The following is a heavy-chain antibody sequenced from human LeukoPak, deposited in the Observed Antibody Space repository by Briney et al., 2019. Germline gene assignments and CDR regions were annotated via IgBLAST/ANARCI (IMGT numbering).Heavy chain of an antibody. V-gene: IGHV5-51*01. CDR3: ARHQYYYDTRACYIDY. CDR2: IYPGGSDT. D-gene: IGHD3-22*01. CDR1: GYIFSSYW. Sequence: GESLRISCKGSGYIFSSYWIGWARQMPGKGLEWMGIIYPGGSDTRYSPPFQGQATISADKSISTAYVQWNSLRASDTAMYYCARHQYYYDTRACYIDYWGQGTLVTVSS. J-gene: IGHJ4*02.